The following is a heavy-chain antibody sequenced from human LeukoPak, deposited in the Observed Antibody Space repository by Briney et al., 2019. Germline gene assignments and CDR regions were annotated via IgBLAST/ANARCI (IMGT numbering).Heavy chain of an antibody. Sequence: SETLSLTCTVSGGSISSCYWSWIRQPAGKGLEWIGRIYTSGSSNSNPSLKSRVAMSVDTSKKQFSLRLNSVTAADTAVYYCATYDQKLAFDNWGQGTLVTVSS. J-gene: IGHJ4*02. CDR1: GGSISSCY. CDR2: IYTSGSS. D-gene: IGHD6-13*01. V-gene: IGHV4-4*07. CDR3: ATYDQKLAFDN.